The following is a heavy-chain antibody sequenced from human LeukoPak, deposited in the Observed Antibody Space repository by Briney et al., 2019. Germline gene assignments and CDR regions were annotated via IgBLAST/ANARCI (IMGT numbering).Heavy chain of an antibody. CDR3: AREGYYGSGNLDY. CDR2: IYDSGST. V-gene: IGHV4-59*01. Sequence: SETLSLTCTVSGGSISSYYWSWIREPPGKGLVWIGHIYDSGSTNYNPSLKSRVTMSLDTSKSQFSLKLSSVTAADTAVYYCAREGYYGSGNLDYWGQGTLVTVSS. D-gene: IGHD3-10*01. CDR1: GGSISSYY. J-gene: IGHJ4*02.